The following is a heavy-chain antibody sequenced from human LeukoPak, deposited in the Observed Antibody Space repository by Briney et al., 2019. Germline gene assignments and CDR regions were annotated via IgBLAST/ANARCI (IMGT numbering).Heavy chain of an antibody. D-gene: IGHD6-19*01. CDR1: GGSISGFY. CDR2: IHYTGNP. CDR3: ARGGWSLDR. V-gene: IGHV4-59*08. J-gene: IGHJ5*02. Sequence: PSETLSLTCSVSGGSISGFYWSWFRQPPGKRLEWIGYIHYTGNPDYNPFLNSRVTISVDTPKNQFSLRVTSLTASDTAVYYCARGGWSLDRWGRGTLVTVSS.